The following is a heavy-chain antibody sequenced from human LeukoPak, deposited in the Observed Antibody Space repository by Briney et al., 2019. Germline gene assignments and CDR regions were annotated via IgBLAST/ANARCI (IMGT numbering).Heavy chain of an antibody. V-gene: IGHV3-23*01. CDR2: IGNNGVST. Sequence: GGSLRLSCEASGLTFSSYAMSWVRQAPGKGLKWVSSIGNNGVSTYSADSVKGRFTISRDNSKNTLYLQMNSLRPEDTAMYYCAKGGFWDSSGFPFWGQGALVTVSS. CDR1: GLTFSSYA. D-gene: IGHD3-22*01. CDR3: AKGGFWDSSGFPF. J-gene: IGHJ4*02.